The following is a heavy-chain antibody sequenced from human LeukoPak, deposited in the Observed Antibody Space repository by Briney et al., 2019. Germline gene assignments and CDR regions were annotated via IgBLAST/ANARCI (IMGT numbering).Heavy chain of an antibody. D-gene: IGHD3-22*01. CDR1: GGSFSGYY. J-gene: IGHJ3*02. Sequence: SETLSLTCAVYGGSFSGYYWSWIRQPPGKGLEWIGSIYYSGSTYYNPSLKSRVTISVDTSENQFSLKLSSVTAADTAVYYCARREYYYDSSGYNDAFDIWGQGTMVTVSS. CDR2: IYYSGST. V-gene: IGHV4-34*01. CDR3: ARREYYYDSSGYNDAFDI.